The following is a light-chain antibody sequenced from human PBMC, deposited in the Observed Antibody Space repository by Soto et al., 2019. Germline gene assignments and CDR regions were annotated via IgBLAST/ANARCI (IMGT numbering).Light chain of an antibody. J-gene: IGLJ2*01. CDR1: SSDVGGYNY. Sequence: QSALTQPPSASGSPGQSVTISCTGTSSDVGGYNYVSWYQQHPGKAPKLMIYEVSKRPSGVPDRFSGSKSGNTASRTVSGLQAEDEADYYCSSYAGSNNLGVFGGGTKRTVL. CDR3: SSYAGSNNLGV. V-gene: IGLV2-8*01. CDR2: EVS.